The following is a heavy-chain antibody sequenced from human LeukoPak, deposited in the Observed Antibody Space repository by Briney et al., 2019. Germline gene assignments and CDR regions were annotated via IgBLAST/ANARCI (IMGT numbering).Heavy chain of an antibody. CDR1: GGSISSYY. CDR3: ARLNYDFWSSGGNWFDP. CDR2: IYYSGST. D-gene: IGHD3-3*01. Sequence: SETLSLTCTVSGGSISSYYWSWIPQPPGKGLEWIGYIYYSGSTNYNPSLKSRVTISVDTSKNQFSLKLSSVTAADTAVYYCARLNYDFWSSGGNWFDPWGQGTLVTVSS. V-gene: IGHV4-59*08. J-gene: IGHJ5*02.